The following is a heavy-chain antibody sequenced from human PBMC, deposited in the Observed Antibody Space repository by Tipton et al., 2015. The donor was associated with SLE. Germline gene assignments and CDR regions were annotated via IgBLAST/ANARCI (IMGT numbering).Heavy chain of an antibody. V-gene: IGHV4-39*07. CDR2: IYYSGST. CDR3: ARAGGGDSNWFDP. Sequence: TLSLTCTVSGGSISSSSYYWGWIRQPPGKGLEWIGSIYYSGSTYYNPSLKSRVIISVDTSRNQFSLKLSSVTAADTAVYYCARAGGGDSNWFDPWGQGTLVTVSS. J-gene: IGHJ5*02. CDR1: GGSISSSSYY. D-gene: IGHD2-21*01.